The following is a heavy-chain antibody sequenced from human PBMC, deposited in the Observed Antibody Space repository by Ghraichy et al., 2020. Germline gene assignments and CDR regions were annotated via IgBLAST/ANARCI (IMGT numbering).Heavy chain of an antibody. J-gene: IGHJ6*03. CDR1: VFTFNTYS. Sequence: GGSLRLSCAASVFTFNTYSMHWVRQAPGKGLEWVAGISYDGSITHYADSVKGRFTISRDNSKNTLYLQMNSLRAEDTAVYYCARDGAGYRDLYYYYYMDVWGKGTPVTVSS. CDR3: ARDGAGYRDLYYYYYMDV. V-gene: IGHV3-30*01. CDR2: ISYDGSIT. D-gene: IGHD5-12*01.